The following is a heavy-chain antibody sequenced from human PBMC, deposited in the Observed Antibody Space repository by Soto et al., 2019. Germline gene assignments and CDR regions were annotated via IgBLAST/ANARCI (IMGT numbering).Heavy chain of an antibody. CDR2: IYWDDDK. CDR3: AHKIREHSSSSDLGFDY. V-gene: IGHV2-5*02. Sequence: SGPTLVNPTQTLTLTCTFSGFSLSTSGVGVGWIRQPPGKALEWLALIYWDDDKRYSPSLKSRLTITKDTSKNQVVLTMTNMDPVDTAAYYCAHKIREHSSSSDLGFDYWGQGTLVTVSS. CDR1: GFSLSTSGVG. D-gene: IGHD6-6*01. J-gene: IGHJ4*02.